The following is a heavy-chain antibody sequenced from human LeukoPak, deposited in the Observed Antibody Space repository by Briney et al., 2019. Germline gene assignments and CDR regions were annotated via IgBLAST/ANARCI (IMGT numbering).Heavy chain of an antibody. CDR1: GFTFSSYW. CDR2: INTDGSST. D-gene: IGHD6-13*01. CDR3: ARERRAAAANWFDP. V-gene: IGHV3-74*01. J-gene: IGHJ5*02. Sequence: PGGSLRLSCAASGFTFSSYWMHWVRQAPGKGLVWVSRINTDGSSTSYADSVKGRFTISRDNAKNTLYLQMNSLRAEDTAVYYCARERRAAAANWFDPWGQGTLVTVSS.